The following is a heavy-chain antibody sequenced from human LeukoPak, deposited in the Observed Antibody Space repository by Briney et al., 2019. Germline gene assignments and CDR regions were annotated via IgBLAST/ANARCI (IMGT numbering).Heavy chain of an antibody. Sequence: PGGSLRLSCAASGFTLSDYYMSWIRQAPGKGLEWVSYSSSSGTTIYYADSVKGRFAISRDNAKNSLYLQMNTLRVEDTAVYYCARGWGSSGWNDYWGQGALVTVSS. CDR2: SSSSGTTI. CDR1: GFTLSDYY. J-gene: IGHJ4*02. V-gene: IGHV3-11*01. D-gene: IGHD6-19*01. CDR3: ARGWGSSGWNDY.